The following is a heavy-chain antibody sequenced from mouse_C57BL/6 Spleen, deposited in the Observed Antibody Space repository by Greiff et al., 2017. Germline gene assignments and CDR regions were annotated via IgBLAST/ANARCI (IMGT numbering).Heavy chain of an antibody. CDR3: ARSELGRAWFAY. Sequence: VQLQESGPELVKPGASVKISCKASGYAFSSSWMNWVKQRPGKGLEWIGRIYPGDGDPNYNGKFKGKATLTSDKSSSTAYMQLSSLTSEDSSVYFCARSELGRAWFAYWGQGTLVTVSA. V-gene: IGHV1-82*01. J-gene: IGHJ3*01. D-gene: IGHD4-1*01. CDR1: GYAFSSSW. CDR2: IYPGDGDP.